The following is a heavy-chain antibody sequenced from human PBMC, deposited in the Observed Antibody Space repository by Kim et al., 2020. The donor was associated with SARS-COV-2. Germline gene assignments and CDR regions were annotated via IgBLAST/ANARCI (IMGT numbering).Heavy chain of an antibody. CDR2: INPSGGST. CDR1: GYTFTSYY. D-gene: IGHD3-9*01. J-gene: IGHJ6*02. CDR3: ARDLAGSQEDILTGYQYYGMDV. V-gene: IGHV1-46*01. Sequence: ASVKVSCKASGYTFTSYYMHWVRQAPGQGLEWMGIINPSGGSTSYAQKFQGRVTMTRDTSTSTVYMELSSLRSEDTAVYYCARDLAGSQEDILTGYQYYGMDVWGQGTTVTVSS.